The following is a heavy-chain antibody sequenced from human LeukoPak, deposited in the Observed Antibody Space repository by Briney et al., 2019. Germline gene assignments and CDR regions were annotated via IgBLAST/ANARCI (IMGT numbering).Heavy chain of an antibody. J-gene: IGHJ3*02. CDR2: ISWNSGSI. V-gene: IGHV3-9*03. CDR1: GFTFDDYA. CDR3: AKGQWLVRGAAFDI. D-gene: IGHD6-19*01. Sequence: GGSLRLPCAASGFTFDDYAMHWVRQAPGKGLEWVSGISWNSGSIGYADSVKGRFTISRDNAKNSLYLQMNSLRAEDMALYYCAKGQWLVRGAAFDIWGQGTMVTVSS.